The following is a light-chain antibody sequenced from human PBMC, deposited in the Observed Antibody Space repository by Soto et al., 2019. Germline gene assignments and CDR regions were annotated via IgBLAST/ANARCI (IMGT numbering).Light chain of an antibody. J-gene: IGKJ2*01. CDR1: QSIDNF. CDR2: GAS. Sequence: DIQMTQSPSSLSVSVGDRVTITCRASQSIDNFLNWYQQKPGKAPKLLIYGASSLQSGVPSRFSGSGSGTDFTLTITSLQPEDSATYHCQQRYKTSLSSFGQGTKVDIK. V-gene: IGKV1-39*01. CDR3: QQRYKTSLSS.